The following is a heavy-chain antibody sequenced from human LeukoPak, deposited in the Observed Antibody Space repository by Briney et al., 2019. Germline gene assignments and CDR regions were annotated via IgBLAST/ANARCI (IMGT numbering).Heavy chain of an antibody. CDR3: ARGSHYDFWSGYPLREDYYYGMDV. J-gene: IGHJ6*02. D-gene: IGHD3-3*01. CDR2: IIPIFGTA. Sequence: GASVKVSCKASGYTFTCYGISWVRQAPGQGLEWMGGIIPIFGTANYAQKFQGRVTITADESTSTAYMELSSLRSEDTAVYYCARGSHYDFWSGYPLREDYYYGMDVWGQGTTVTVSS. V-gene: IGHV1-69*13. CDR1: GYTFTCYG.